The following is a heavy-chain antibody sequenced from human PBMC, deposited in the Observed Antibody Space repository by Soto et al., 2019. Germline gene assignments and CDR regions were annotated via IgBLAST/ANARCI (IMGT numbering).Heavy chain of an antibody. CDR2: INPNSGGT. Sequence: GASVKVSCKASGYTFTGYYMHWVRQAPGQGLEWMGWINPNSGGTNYAQKFQGWVTMTRDTSISTAYMELSRLRSDDTAEYYCARGIRKDYDFWSGYDYWGQGTLVTVSS. CDR3: ARGIRKDYDFWSGYDY. J-gene: IGHJ4*02. D-gene: IGHD3-3*01. V-gene: IGHV1-2*04. CDR1: GYTFTGYY.